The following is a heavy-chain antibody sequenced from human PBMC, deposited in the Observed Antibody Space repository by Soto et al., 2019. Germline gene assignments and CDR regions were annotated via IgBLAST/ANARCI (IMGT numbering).Heavy chain of an antibody. J-gene: IGHJ4*02. CDR3: ARDQTYYYDSSGYQPPIPFDY. V-gene: IGHV3-48*02. D-gene: IGHD3-22*01. CDR1: GFTFSRYS. Sequence: EVQLVESGGGLVQPGGPLRLPCAASGFTFSRYSMNWVPQAPGKGREGVSYISSSRRTIYYADSVKGRFTISRDNAKNSVYLQMNRLRDEDTAVYYCARDQTYYYDSSGYQPPIPFDYGGQGTLVTVSS. CDR2: ISSSRRTI.